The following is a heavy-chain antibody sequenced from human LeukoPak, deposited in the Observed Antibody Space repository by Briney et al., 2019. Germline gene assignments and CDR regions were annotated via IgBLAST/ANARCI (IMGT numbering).Heavy chain of an antibody. V-gene: IGHV1-2*02. J-gene: IGHJ4*02. CDR2: INPNSGGT. CDR1: RYTFTGYY. D-gene: IGHD5-24*01. Sequence: GASVKVSCKASRYTFTGYYMHWVRQAPGQGLEWMGWINPNSGGTNYAQKFQGRVTMTRDTSINTAYMELSRLRSDDTAVYYCATLGRDGSLSSYFDYWGQGTLVTVSS. CDR3: ATLGRDGSLSSYFDY.